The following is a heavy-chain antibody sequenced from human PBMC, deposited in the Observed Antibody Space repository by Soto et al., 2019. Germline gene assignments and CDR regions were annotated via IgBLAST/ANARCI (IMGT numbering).Heavy chain of an antibody. CDR2: IYTSGST. CDR3: AGLSGSSFFYAMDV. V-gene: IGHV4-4*07. CDR1: RGSIRSFY. D-gene: IGHD6-19*01. J-gene: IGHJ6*02. Sequence: SETLSLTCTVSRGSIRSFYWSWIRQPAGKGLEWLGHIYTSGSTTYSPYLKSRVTMSRDTSKNQLSLRLRSVTAADTAVYYCAGLSGSSFFYAMDVWGQGTTVTVSS.